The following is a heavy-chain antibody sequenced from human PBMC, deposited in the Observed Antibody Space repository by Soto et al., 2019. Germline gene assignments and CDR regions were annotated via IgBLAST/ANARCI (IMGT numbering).Heavy chain of an antibody. D-gene: IGHD6-13*01. V-gene: IGHV3-23*01. J-gene: IGHJ6*02. CDR1: GFTFSSYA. CDR3: AIRPGIAAAGPGYGMEV. CDR2: ISGSGGST. Sequence: GGSLRLSCAASGFTFSSYAMSWVRQAPGKGLEWVSAISGSGGSTYYADSVKGRFTISRDNSKNTLYLQMNSLRAEDTAVYYCAIRPGIAAAGPGYGMEVWGQGITVTVSS.